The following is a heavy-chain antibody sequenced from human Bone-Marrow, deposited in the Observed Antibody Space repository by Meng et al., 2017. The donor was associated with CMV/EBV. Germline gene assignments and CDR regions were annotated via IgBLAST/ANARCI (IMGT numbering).Heavy chain of an antibody. D-gene: IGHD6-6*01. V-gene: IGHV1-18*01. CDR2: ISAYNGNT. CDR1: GYTFINYD. J-gene: IGHJ4*02. CDR3: ARGSYSSSSVLYY. Sequence: ASVKVSCKASGYTFINYDINWVRQATGQGLEWMGWISAYNGNTNYAQKLQGRVTMTTDTSTSTAYMELRSLRSDDTAVYYCARGSYSSSSVLYYWGQGTLVTVSS.